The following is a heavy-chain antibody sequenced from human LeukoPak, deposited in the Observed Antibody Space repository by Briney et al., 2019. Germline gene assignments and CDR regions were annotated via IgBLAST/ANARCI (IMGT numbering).Heavy chain of an antibody. CDR1: GFTFSSYA. V-gene: IGHV3-23*01. Sequence: GSLRLSCAASGFTFSSYAMSWVRQAPGKGLEWVSAISGSGGSTYYADSVKGRFTISRDNSKNTLYLQMNSLRAEDTAVYYCAKDSLPYSSGWYEGDDAFDIWGQGTMVTVSS. D-gene: IGHD6-19*01. CDR2: ISGSGGST. CDR3: AKDSLPYSSGWYEGDDAFDI. J-gene: IGHJ3*02.